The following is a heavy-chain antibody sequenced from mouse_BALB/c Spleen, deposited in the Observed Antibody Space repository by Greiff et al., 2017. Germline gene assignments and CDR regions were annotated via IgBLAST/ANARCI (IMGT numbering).Heavy chain of an antibody. D-gene: IGHD2-4*01. Sequence: VQLQQSGPELVKPGASVKISCKASGYSFTGYYMHWVKQSHVKSLEWIGRINPYNGATSYNQNFKDKASLTVDKSSSTAYMELHSLTSEDSAVYYCARRTYDYDGPLFDYWGQGTTLTVSS. CDR1: GYSFTGYY. CDR3: ARRTYDYDGPLFDY. V-gene: IGHV1-31*01. CDR2: INPYNGAT. J-gene: IGHJ2*01.